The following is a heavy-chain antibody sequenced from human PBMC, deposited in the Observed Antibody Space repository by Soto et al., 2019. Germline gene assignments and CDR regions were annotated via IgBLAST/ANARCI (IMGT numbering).Heavy chain of an antibody. CDR3: ARVHVIVVAGSTFGY. V-gene: IGHV4-38-2*02. CDR1: GYSIVNGAY. Sequence: SETMCLTCTVSGYSIVNGAYWPWIRQPPGKGPEWIASIYHGGTTFYNPSLKSRITISVDTSNNQFSLKLTSVTAADTAVYYCARVHVIVVAGSTFGYWGHGTLGTVYS. J-gene: IGHJ4*01. CDR2: IYHGGTT. D-gene: IGHD2-21*01.